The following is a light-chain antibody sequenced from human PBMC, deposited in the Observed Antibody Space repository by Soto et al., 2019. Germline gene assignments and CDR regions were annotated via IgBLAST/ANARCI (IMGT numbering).Light chain of an antibody. Sequence: EIVMTQSPATLSVSPGERATLSCRASQSINSNLAWYQQKPGQAPRLLIYGASTRATGVPARFSGSGSGTEFTLNISSLQSEDFALYYCQQYSNWWSFGQGTKVDIK. CDR1: QSINSN. J-gene: IGKJ1*01. CDR2: GAS. CDR3: QQYSNWWS. V-gene: IGKV3-15*01.